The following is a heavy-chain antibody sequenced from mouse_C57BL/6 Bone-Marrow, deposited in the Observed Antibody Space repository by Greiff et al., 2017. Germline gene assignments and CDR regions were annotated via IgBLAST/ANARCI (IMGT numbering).Heavy chain of an antibody. CDR1: GFTFSDYG. CDR2: ISSGSSTI. CDR3: ASAYAMDY. Sequence: EVHLVESGGGLVKPGGSLKLSCAASGFTFSDYGMHWVRQAPEKGLEWVAYISSGSSTIYYADTVKGRFTISRDNARNTLFLQMTSLRSEDTAMYYCASAYAMDYWGQGTSVTVSS. V-gene: IGHV5-17*01. J-gene: IGHJ4*01.